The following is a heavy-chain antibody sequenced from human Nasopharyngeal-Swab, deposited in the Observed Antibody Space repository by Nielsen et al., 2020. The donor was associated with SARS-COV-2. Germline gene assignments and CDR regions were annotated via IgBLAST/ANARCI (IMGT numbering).Heavy chain of an antibody. CDR3: ARDCTNGVCLYYYYGMDV. CDR2: MNPTSGNT. V-gene: IGHV1-8*01. Sequence: ASVPVSCKASGYTFTSYDINWVRQAPGQGLEWMGWMNPTSGNTGYAQKFQGRVTMTRNTSISTAYMELSSLRSEDTAVYYCARDCTNGVCLYYYYGMDVWGQGTTVTVSS. D-gene: IGHD2-8*01. CDR1: GYTFTSYD. J-gene: IGHJ6*02.